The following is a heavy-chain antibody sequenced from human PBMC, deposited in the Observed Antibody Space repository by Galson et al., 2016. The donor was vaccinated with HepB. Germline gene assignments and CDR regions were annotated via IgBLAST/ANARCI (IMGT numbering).Heavy chain of an antibody. CDR2: VYPGDSDT. D-gene: IGHD1-26*01. V-gene: IGHV5-51*01. CDR3: ARAIVGDTFVIPGIPEYFFDF. CDR1: GYTFSRFW. J-gene: IGHJ4*02. Sequence: QSGAEVKEPGESLRISCRVSGYTFSRFWIGWVRQTPGKGLEWVGTVYPGDSDTRYSPSFQGPVTIPADKSINTAYLQWTSLKDSDSGMYYCARAIVGDTFVIPGIPEYFFDFWGQGSLVTVSS.